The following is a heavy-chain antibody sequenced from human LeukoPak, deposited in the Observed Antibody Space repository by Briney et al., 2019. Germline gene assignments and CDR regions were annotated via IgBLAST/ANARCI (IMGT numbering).Heavy chain of an antibody. J-gene: IGHJ5*02. D-gene: IGHD2-21*02. V-gene: IGHV4-34*01. CDR1: GGSFSGYY. CDR3: ARDEHIVVVTAIPIGANWFDP. Sequence: SETLSLTCAVYGGSFSGYYWSWIRQPPGKGLEWIGEINHSGSTNYNPSLKSRVTISVDTSKNQFSLKLSSVTAADTAVYYCARDEHIVVVTAIPIGANWFDPWGQGTLVTVSS. CDR2: INHSGST.